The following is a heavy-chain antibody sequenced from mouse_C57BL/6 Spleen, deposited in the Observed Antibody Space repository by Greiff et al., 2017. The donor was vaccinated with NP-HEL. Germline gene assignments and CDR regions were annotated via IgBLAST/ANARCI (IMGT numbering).Heavy chain of an antibody. CDR1: GYTFTSYW. J-gene: IGHJ4*01. D-gene: IGHD1-1*01. CDR2: IYPGSGST. V-gene: IGHV1-55*01. CDR3: ARGLLRYHYYAMDY. Sequence: VQLQQPGAELVKPGASVKMSCKASGYTFTSYWITWVKQRPGQGLEWIGDIYPGSGSTNYNEKFKSKATLTVDTSSSTAYMQLSSLTSEDSAVYYCARGLLRYHYYAMDYWGQGTSVTVSS.